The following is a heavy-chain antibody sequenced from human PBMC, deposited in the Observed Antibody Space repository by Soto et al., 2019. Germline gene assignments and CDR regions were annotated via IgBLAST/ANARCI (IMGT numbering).Heavy chain of an antibody. D-gene: IGHD3-10*01. CDR1: GGSFNGYY. Sequence: SETLSLTCAVYGGSFNGYYWTWIRQPPGTGLEWIGEINHSGSTNYNPSLKSRVTISVDTSKNQFSLKLTSVTAEDTATYYCVKERYGSGSYPYFDYWGQGTPVTVSS. V-gene: IGHV4-34*01. CDR2: INHSGST. CDR3: VKERYGSGSYPYFDY. J-gene: IGHJ4*02.